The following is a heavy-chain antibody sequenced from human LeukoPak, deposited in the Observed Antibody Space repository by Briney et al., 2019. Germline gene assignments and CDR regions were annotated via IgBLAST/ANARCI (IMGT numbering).Heavy chain of an antibody. D-gene: IGHD3-22*01. CDR1: GFTFSSYW. CDR3: ARARYDSSGYFGY. CDR2: IKQDGSEK. V-gene: IGHV3-7*01. J-gene: IGHJ4*02. Sequence: PGGSLRLSCAASGFTFSSYWTSWVRQAPGKGLEWVANIKQDGSEKYYVDSVKGRFTISRDNAKNSLYLQMNSLRAEDTAVYYCARARYDSSGYFGYWGQGTLVTVSS.